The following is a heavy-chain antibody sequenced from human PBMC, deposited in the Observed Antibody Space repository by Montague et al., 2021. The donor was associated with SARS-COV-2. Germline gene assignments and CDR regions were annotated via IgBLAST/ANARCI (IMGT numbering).Heavy chain of an antibody. CDR3: AHIRRMYYFDD. Sequence: PALVKPTQTLTLTCTFPGFSLSSSGVGVGWIRQLPGKAPEWLALIYWDDDTRYSPPLKSRLTVTKGTSNNQVVLTLINMDTVDTATYFCAHIRRMYYFDDWGQGTLVTVSS. CDR2: IYWDDDT. V-gene: IGHV2-5*02. J-gene: IGHJ4*02. CDR1: GFSLSSSGVG. D-gene: IGHD2/OR15-2a*01.